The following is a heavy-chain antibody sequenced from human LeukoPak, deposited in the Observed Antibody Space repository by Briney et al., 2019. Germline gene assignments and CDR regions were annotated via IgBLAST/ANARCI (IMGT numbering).Heavy chain of an antibody. CDR3: ARDHGARTIFGVGGGWFDP. V-gene: IGHV4-61*02. D-gene: IGHD3-3*01. CDR2: IYTSGST. Sequence: KPSETLSLTCTVSGGSISSGSYYWSWIRQPAGKGLEWIGRIYTSGSTNYNPSLKSRVTISVDTSKNQFSLKLSSVTAADTAVYYCARDHGARTIFGVGGGWFDPWGQGTLVTVSS. J-gene: IGHJ5*02. CDR1: GGSISSGSYY.